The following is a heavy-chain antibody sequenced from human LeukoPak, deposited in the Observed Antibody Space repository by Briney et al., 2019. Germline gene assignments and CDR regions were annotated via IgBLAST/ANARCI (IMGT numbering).Heavy chain of an antibody. J-gene: IGHJ6*03. CDR2: INHSGST. V-gene: IGHV4-34*01. CDR1: GGSFSGYY. D-gene: IGHD4-23*01. Sequence: SETPSLTCAVYGGSFSGYYWSWIRQPPGKGLEWIGEINHSGSTNYNPSLKSRVTISVDTSKNQFSLKLSSVTAADTAVYYCARGRNSHPYYYYYYMDVWGKGTTVTVSS. CDR3: ARGRNSHPYYYYYYMDV.